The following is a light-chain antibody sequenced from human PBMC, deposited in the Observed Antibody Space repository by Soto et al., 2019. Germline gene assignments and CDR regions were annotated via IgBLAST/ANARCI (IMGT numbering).Light chain of an antibody. V-gene: IGKV1-5*03. J-gene: IGKJ1*01. CDR1: QTISSW. CDR3: QHYNSYSEA. Sequence: DIQMTQSPSTLSGSVGDRVTITCRASQTISSWLAWYQQKPGKAPKLLIYKASTLKSGVPSRFSGSGSGTEFTLTISCLQPDDFATYYYQHYNSYSEAFGQGTKVELK. CDR2: KAS.